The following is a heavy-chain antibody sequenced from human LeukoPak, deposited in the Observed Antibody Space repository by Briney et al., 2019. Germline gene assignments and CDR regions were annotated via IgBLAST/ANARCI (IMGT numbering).Heavy chain of an antibody. CDR1: GGSISSYY. Sequence: AETLSLTCTVSGGSISSYYWSWIRQPPGKGLEWIGYIYYSGSTNYNPSLKSRVTISVDTSKNQFSLKLSSVTAADTAVYYCARVNYGSGRRGRFDFDYWGQGTLVTVSS. CDR2: IYYSGST. J-gene: IGHJ4*02. V-gene: IGHV4-59*01. CDR3: ARVNYGSGRRGRFDFDY. D-gene: IGHD3-10*01.